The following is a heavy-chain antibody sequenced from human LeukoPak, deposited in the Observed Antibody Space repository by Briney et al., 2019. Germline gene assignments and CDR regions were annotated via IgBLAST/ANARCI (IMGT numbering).Heavy chain of an antibody. V-gene: IGHV3-21*01. D-gene: IGHD6-13*01. J-gene: IGHJ4*02. CDR2: ISSSSSYI. CDR3: ATIGYSSSINSPLFDY. CDR1: GFXFSSYS. Sequence: GGSLRLSCAASGFXFSSYSMNWVRQAPGKGLEWVSSISSSSSYIYYADSVKGRFTISRDNAKNSLYLQMNSLRAEDTAVYYCATIGYSSSINSPLFDYWGQGTLVTVSS.